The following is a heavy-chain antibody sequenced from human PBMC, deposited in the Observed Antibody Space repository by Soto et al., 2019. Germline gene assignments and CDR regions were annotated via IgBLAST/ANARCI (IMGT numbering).Heavy chain of an antibody. J-gene: IGHJ3*02. Sequence: ASVKVSCKASGGTFSSYAISWVRQAPGQGLEWMGGIIPIFGTANYAQKFQGRVTITADESTSTAYMELSSLRSEDTAVYYCASRVGSTIFGVGTDAFDIWGQGTMVTVSS. CDR3: ASRVGSTIFGVGTDAFDI. V-gene: IGHV1-69*13. CDR1: GGTFSSYA. CDR2: IIPIFGTA. D-gene: IGHD3-3*01.